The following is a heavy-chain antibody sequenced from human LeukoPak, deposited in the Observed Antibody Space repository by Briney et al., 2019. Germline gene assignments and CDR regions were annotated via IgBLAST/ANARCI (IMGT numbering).Heavy chain of an antibody. V-gene: IGHV4-59*01. CDR2: IYYSGST. CDR1: GGSTSSYY. CDR3: AGYVGDSSRGY. D-gene: IGHD5-12*01. Sequence: PSETLSLTCTVSGGSTSSYYWSWIRQPPGKGLEWIGYIYYSGSTNYNPSLKSRVTISVDTSKNQFSLKLSSVTAADTAVYYCAGYVGDSSRGYWGQGTLVTVSS. J-gene: IGHJ4*02.